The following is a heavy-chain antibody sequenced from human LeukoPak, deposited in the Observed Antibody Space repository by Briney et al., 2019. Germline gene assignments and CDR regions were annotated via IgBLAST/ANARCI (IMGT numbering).Heavy chain of an antibody. D-gene: IGHD1-1*01. CDR3: ARGGETNNWYPGYFDY. CDR2: IKSDGSST. Sequence: GGFLRLSCAASGFTFSNYWMHWVRQAPGKGPVWVSRIKSDGSSTRFADSVQGRFTISRDNGKNTLYLRMNSLRAEDTAVYYCARGGETNNWYPGYFDYWGQGALVTVSS. J-gene: IGHJ4*02. V-gene: IGHV3-74*01. CDR1: GFTFSNYW.